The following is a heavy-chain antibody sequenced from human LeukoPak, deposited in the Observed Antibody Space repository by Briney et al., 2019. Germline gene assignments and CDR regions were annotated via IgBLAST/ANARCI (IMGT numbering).Heavy chain of an antibody. CDR2: IIPILGIA. Sequence: SVKVSCKPSGGTFSSYAISWVRPAPGQGLEWMGRIIPILGIANYAQKFQGRVTITADKSTSTAYMELSSLRSEDTAVYYCARAGVAASYYYGSGSYIDYWGQGTLVTVSS. CDR3: ARAGVAASYYYGSGSYIDY. CDR1: GGTFSSYA. J-gene: IGHJ4*02. V-gene: IGHV1-69*04. D-gene: IGHD3-10*01.